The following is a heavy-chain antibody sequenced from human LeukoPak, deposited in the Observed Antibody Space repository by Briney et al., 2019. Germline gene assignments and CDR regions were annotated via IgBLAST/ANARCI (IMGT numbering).Heavy chain of an antibody. D-gene: IGHD3-22*01. CDR1: GGSISHYY. J-gene: IGHJ2*01. Sequence: SETLSLTCTVSGGSISHYYWSWIRQPPGKGLEWIGYIYYSGSTNYNPSLKSRVTISVDTSKNQFSLKLSSVTAADTAVYYCARGYYDTSGYPGWYFDLWGRGTLVTVSS. CDR3: ARGYYDTSGYPGWYFDL. V-gene: IGHV4-59*01. CDR2: IYYSGST.